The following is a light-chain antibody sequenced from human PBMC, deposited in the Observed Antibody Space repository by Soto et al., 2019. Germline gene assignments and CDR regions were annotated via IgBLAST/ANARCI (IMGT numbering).Light chain of an antibody. CDR3: SSYAGGNNLV. V-gene: IGLV2-8*01. CDR2: EVS. CDR1: SSDVGGYNY. J-gene: IGLJ2*01. Sequence: QSVLTQPPSASGSPGQSVTISCTGTSSDVGGYNYVSWYQHHPGKAPKLLISEVSERPSGVPDRFSGSKSANTASLTVSGLQAEDEADYYCSSYAGGNNLVFGGGTKGTVL.